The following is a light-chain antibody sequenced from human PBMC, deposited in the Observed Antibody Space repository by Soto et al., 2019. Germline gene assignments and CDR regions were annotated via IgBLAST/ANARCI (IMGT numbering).Light chain of an antibody. CDR1: QSVSSN. Sequence: EIVMTQSPATLSVSPGERATLSCRASQSVSSNLAWYQQIPGQAPRLLIYGASTRATGIPARFSGSGSGTEFTLTISSLQSEDFAVYYCQQYNNWPPVSLTFGGGTKVEIK. J-gene: IGKJ4*01. CDR2: GAS. CDR3: QQYNNWPPVSLT. V-gene: IGKV3-15*01.